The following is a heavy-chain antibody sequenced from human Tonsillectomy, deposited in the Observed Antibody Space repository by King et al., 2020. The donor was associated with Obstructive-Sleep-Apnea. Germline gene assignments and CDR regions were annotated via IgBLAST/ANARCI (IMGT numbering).Heavy chain of an antibody. Sequence: DVQLVESGGGLIQPGRSLRLSCTTSGFTFGDYAMSWFRQAPGKGLEGVGFIKSKAYGGTSVYAASVKGRFTISRDDSKSIAYLQMNSLTTEDTAVYYCTRGASYGYDYWGQGTLVTVSS. CDR2: IKSKAYGGTS. CDR1: GFTFGDYA. J-gene: IGHJ4*02. CDR3: TRGASYGYDY. D-gene: IGHD5-18*01. V-gene: IGHV3-49*03.